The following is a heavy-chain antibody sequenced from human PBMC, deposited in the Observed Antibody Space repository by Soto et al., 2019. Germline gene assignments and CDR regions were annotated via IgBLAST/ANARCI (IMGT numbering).Heavy chain of an antibody. J-gene: IGHJ1*01. CDR2: TSYDGSNK. V-gene: IGHV3-33*05. D-gene: IGHD3-16*01. CDR3: ARWGKTGGLDV. Sequence: QVQLVESGGGVVQPGTSLRLSCVGSGFTFRSYVIHWVRQAPGKGLEWVALTSYDGSNKDYGDSVKGRFTISRDNSRNTVYLPMDSLRREYTALYYCARWGKTGGLDVWGQCTLVSVSS. CDR1: GFTFRSYV.